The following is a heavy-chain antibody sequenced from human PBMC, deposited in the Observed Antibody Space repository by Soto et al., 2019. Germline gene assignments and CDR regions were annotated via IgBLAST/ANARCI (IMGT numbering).Heavy chain of an antibody. CDR3: ASGPGGYPNY. CDR1: GGSINSGGYS. D-gene: IGHD3-22*01. Sequence: LSLTCAVSGGSINSGGYSWSWLRQPPGKGLEWIGYIYHSGSTYYNPSLKSRVTISVDRSKNQFSLKLSSVTAADTAVYYCASGPGGYPNYWGQGTLVTVSS. V-gene: IGHV4-30-2*01. CDR2: IYHSGST. J-gene: IGHJ4*02.